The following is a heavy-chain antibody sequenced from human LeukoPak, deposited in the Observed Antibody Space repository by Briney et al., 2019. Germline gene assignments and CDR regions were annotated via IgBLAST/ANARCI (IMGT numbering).Heavy chain of an antibody. CDR3: ARDSDFWSDIDY. Sequence: RXAPXXXXEWXSYISSSSSTIYYAASVKGRFTISRDNAKNSLYLQMNSLRAEDTAVYYCARDSDFWSDIDYWGQGTLVTVSS. J-gene: IGHJ4*02. CDR2: ISSSSSTI. V-gene: IGHV3-48*04. D-gene: IGHD3-3*01.